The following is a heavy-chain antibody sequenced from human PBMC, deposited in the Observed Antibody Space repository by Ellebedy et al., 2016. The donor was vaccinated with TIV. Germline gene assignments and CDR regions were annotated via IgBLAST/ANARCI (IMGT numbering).Heavy chain of an antibody. Sequence: PGGSLRLSCAASGFTASGFTFSSYAMAWVRQAPGKGLEWVSAISGSCGATYYADSVTGRFTISRDNSKNTLFLQMNSLRAEDTAVYYCAKGLGCSGGDCYSGHAFDIWGQGTIVTVSS. J-gene: IGHJ3*02. V-gene: IGHV3-23*01. CDR3: AKGLGCSGGDCYSGHAFDI. D-gene: IGHD2-15*01. CDR1: GFTFSSYA. CDR2: ISGSCGAT.